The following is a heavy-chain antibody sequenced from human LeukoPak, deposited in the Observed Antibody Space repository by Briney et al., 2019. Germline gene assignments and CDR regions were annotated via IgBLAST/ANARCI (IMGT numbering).Heavy chain of an antibody. CDR3: ARGGVYSSFLAHLDN. Sequence: GGSLRPSCAASGFTFSSYTMHWVRQAPGKGLEWVAVISYDGSKKYYADCVKGRFTISRDDSKNTLSLQMNSLRAEDTAVYYCARGGVYSSFLAHLDNWGQGTLVTVSS. CDR1: GFTFSSYT. J-gene: IGHJ4*02. CDR2: ISYDGSKK. D-gene: IGHD4-11*01. V-gene: IGHV3-30*04.